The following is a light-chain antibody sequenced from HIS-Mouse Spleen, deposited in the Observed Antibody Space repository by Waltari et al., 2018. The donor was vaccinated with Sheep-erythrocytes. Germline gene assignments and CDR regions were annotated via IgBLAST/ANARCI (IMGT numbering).Light chain of an antibody. CDR3: CSYAGSYNHV. CDR1: SSYVGGYNY. Sequence: QSALTQPRSVSGSPGQSVTISCTGTSSYVGGYNYVSWYQQHPGKAPKLMIYDVSKRPSGVPDRFSGSKSGNTASLNISGLQAEDEADYYCCSYAGSYNHVFATGTKVTVL. V-gene: IGLV2-11*01. CDR2: DVS. J-gene: IGLJ1*01.